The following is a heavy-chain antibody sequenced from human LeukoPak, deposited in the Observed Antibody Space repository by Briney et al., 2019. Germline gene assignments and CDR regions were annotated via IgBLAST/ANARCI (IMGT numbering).Heavy chain of an antibody. V-gene: IGHV3-7*01. Sequence: GGSLRLSCAASGFTFSSYWMSWVRQAPGKGLEWVANIKQDGSEKYYVDSVKGRFTISRDNAKNSLYLQMNSLRAEDTAVYYCARGEREWFGFLRNYYFEYWGQGTLVTVSS. CDR1: GFTFSSYW. D-gene: IGHD3-10*01. CDR2: IKQDGSEK. J-gene: IGHJ4*02. CDR3: ARGEREWFGFLRNYYFEY.